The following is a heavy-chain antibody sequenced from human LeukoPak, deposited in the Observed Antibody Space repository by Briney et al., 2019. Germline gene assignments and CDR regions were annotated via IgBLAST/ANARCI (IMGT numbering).Heavy chain of an antibody. CDR3: ARPAPYYYDSSGYSDAEYFQH. Sequence: PSETLSLTCAVYGGSFSGYYWSWIRQPPGKGLEWIGEINHSGSTNYSPSLKSRVTISVDTSKNQFSLKLSSVTAADTAVYYCARPAPYYYDSSGYSDAEYFQHWGQGTLVTVSS. CDR2: INHSGST. CDR1: GGSFSGYY. V-gene: IGHV4-34*01. D-gene: IGHD3-22*01. J-gene: IGHJ1*01.